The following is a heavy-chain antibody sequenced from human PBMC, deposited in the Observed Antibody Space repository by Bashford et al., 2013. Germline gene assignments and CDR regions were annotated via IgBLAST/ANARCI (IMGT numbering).Heavy chain of an antibody. D-gene: IGHD3-10*01. Sequence: ASVKVSCKASGYTFTSYGFIWVRQAPGQGLEWMGWISAYNGNTDYAQTLQGRVTMTTDTSKNQFSLKLSSVTAADTAVYYCAGAVRGLFSRWGWFDPWGQGTLVTVSS. V-gene: IGHV1-18*04. J-gene: IGHJ5*02. CDR1: GYTFTSYG. CDR2: ISAYNGNT. CDR3: AGAVRGLFSRWGWFDP.